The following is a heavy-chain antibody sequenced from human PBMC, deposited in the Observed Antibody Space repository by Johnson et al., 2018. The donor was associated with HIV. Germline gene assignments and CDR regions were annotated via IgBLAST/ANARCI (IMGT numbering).Heavy chain of an antibody. Sequence: QVQLVESGGGVVQPGRSLRLSCAASGFTFSSYAMHWVRQAPGKGLEWVAVISYDGSNKYYADSVKGRFTISRDNAKNSLYLQMNSLRAEDTALYYCTTDDVAAGTAPDAFDIWGQGTMVTVSS. CDR3: TTDDVAAGTAPDAFDI. J-gene: IGHJ3*02. D-gene: IGHD6-13*01. CDR1: GFTFSSYA. CDR2: ISYDGSNK. V-gene: IGHV3-30-3*01.